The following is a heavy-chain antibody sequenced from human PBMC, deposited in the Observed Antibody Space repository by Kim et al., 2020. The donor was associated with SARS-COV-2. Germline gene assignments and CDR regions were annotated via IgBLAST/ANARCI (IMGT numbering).Heavy chain of an antibody. Sequence: SETLSLTCTVSGGSISSSSYYWGWIRQPPGKGLEWIGSIYYSGSTYYNPSLKSRVTISVDTSKNQFSLKLSSVTAADTAVYYCARQIGYCSSTSCPFDPWGQGTLVTVSS. V-gene: IGHV4-39*01. D-gene: IGHD2-2*01. CDR2: IYYSGST. CDR3: ARQIGYCSSTSCPFDP. CDR1: GGSISSSSYY. J-gene: IGHJ5*02.